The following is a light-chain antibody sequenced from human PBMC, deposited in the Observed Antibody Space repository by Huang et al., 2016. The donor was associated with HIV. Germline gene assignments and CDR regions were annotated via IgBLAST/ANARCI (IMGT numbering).Light chain of an antibody. J-gene: IGKJ1*01. CDR2: AAS. Sequence: DIKMTQSPSSLTASIGDRITISCRASQGIGTYLAWYQHKPGKVPNLLIYAASTLESGVPSRFSGSGSGTNFTLTIGSLQPEDVASYYCQKYNNVPRTFGHGTKVEIK. CDR1: QGIGTY. V-gene: IGKV1-27*01. CDR3: QKYNNVPRT.